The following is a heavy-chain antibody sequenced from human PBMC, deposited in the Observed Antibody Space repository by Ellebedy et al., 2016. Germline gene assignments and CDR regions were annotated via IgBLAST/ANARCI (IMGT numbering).Heavy chain of an antibody. V-gene: IGHV1-18*01. CDR3: AKTRDSSPDFDY. CDR1: GYTFTSYG. Sequence: ASVKVSXXASGYTFTSYGISWVRQAPGQGLEWMGWISAYNGNTNYAQKLQGRVTMTTDTSTSTAYMELRSLRSDDTAVYYCAKTRDSSPDFDYWGQGTLVTVSS. CDR2: ISAYNGNT. D-gene: IGHD3-22*01. J-gene: IGHJ4*02.